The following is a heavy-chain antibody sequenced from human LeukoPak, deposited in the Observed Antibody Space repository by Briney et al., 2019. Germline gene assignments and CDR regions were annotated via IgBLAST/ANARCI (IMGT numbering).Heavy chain of an antibody. CDR3: ARVGIDGYNPYNWFDP. CDR1: GYTFTSYY. CDR2: INPSGGST. V-gene: IGHV1-46*01. Sequence: VSVKVSCKASGYTFTSYYMHWVRQAPGQGLEWMGIINPSGGSTSYAQKFQGRVTMTRVTSTSTVYMELSSLRSEDTAVYYCARVGIDGYNPYNWFDPWGQGTLVTVSS. J-gene: IGHJ5*02. D-gene: IGHD5-24*01.